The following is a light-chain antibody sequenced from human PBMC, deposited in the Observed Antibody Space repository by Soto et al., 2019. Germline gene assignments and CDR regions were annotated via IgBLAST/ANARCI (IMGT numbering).Light chain of an antibody. J-gene: IGLJ2*01. V-gene: IGLV2-14*01. Sequence: QSVLTQPASVSGSPGQSITISCTGTSSDVGGYNYVSWYQQHPGKAPKLMIYEVSNRPSGVSNRFSGSKSGNTASLTISGLQAEDEADYYCSSYTSSSPSHVVFGGGTQLTVL. CDR2: EVS. CDR1: SSDVGGYNY. CDR3: SSYTSSSPSHVV.